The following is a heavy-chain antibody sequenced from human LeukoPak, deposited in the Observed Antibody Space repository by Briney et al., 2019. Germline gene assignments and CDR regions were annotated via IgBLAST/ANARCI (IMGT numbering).Heavy chain of an antibody. CDR3: AKGGPIAAAGLLYYFDY. D-gene: IGHD6-13*01. J-gene: IGHJ4*02. Sequence: GGSLRLSCAASGFTFSGYAMSWVRQAPGKGLEWVSAISGSGGSTYYADSVKGRFTISRDNSKNTLYLQMNSLRAEDTAVYYCAKGGPIAAAGLLYYFDYWGQGTVVTVSS. V-gene: IGHV3-23*01. CDR2: ISGSGGST. CDR1: GFTFSGYA.